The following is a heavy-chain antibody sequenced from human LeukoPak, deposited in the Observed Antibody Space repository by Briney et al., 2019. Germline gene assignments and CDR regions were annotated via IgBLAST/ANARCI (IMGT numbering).Heavy chain of an antibody. CDR3: ARDWSYYDFGSGYYTGPRDYYYGMDV. V-gene: IGHV1-69*04. Sequence: SVKVSCKASGGTFSSYAISWVRQAPGQGLEWMGRIIPILGIANYAQKFQGRVTITADKSTSTAYMELSSLRSEDTAVYYCARDWSYYDFGSGYYTGPRDYYYGMDVWGQGTTVTVSS. D-gene: IGHD3-3*01. CDR2: IIPILGIA. J-gene: IGHJ6*02. CDR1: GGTFSSYA.